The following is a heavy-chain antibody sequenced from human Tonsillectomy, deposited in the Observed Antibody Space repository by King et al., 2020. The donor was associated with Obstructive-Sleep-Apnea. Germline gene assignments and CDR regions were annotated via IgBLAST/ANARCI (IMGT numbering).Heavy chain of an antibody. V-gene: IGHV1-69*12. D-gene: IGHD4-17*01. CDR3: ARAGTVTHNHHFGMDV. CDR1: GGSLSNYA. J-gene: IGHJ6*02. Sequence: QLVQSGAEVKKPGSAVKDSCKASGGSLSNYAVSWVRQAPGQGLEWMGGIIPLFGIANYAQSFQDRVTITADESTSTAYLELSSLRSGDTAIYYCARAGTVTHNHHFGMDVWGQGTTVTVS. CDR2: IIPLFGIA.